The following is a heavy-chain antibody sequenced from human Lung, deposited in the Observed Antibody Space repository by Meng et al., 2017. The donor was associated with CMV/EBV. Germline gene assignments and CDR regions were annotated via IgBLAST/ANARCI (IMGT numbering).Heavy chain of an antibody. Sequence: LXXTVSGGSVNSISYYWSWIRQPPGKGLEWIGYISYGGSTIYNPSLKSRVTISEDTSKTHFSLKLSSVTAADTAVYYCARMTAALRYGMDVWGLGTTVTVSS. CDR1: GGSVNSISYY. D-gene: IGHD2-2*01. V-gene: IGHV4-61*03. CDR3: ARMTAALRYGMDV. J-gene: IGHJ6*02. CDR2: ISYGGST.